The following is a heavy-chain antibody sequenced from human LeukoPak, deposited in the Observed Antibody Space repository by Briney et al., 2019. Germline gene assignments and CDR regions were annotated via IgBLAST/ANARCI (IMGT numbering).Heavy chain of an antibody. CDR3: AKDDVSNTAMGWYFDL. Sequence: GGSLRLSCAASGFTFSSYAMSWVRQAPGKGLEWVSAISGSGGSTYYADSVKGRFTISRDNSKNTLYLQMNSLRAEDTAVYYCAKDDVSNTAMGWYFDLWGRGTLVTVSS. CDR2: ISGSGGST. D-gene: IGHD5-18*01. J-gene: IGHJ2*01. V-gene: IGHV3-23*01. CDR1: GFTFSSYA.